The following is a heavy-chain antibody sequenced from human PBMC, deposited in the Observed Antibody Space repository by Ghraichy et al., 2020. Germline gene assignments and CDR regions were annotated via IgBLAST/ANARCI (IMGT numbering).Heavy chain of an antibody. Sequence: SVKVSCKASGGTFSSYAISWVRQAPGQGLEWMGGIIPIFGTANYTQKFQGRVTITADEFTSTAYMELSSLRSEDTAVYYCARVARRRSGAFDIWGQGTMVTVSS. J-gene: IGHJ3*02. CDR3: ARVARRRSGAFDI. CDR1: GGTFSSYA. CDR2: IIPIFGTA. V-gene: IGHV1-69*13. D-gene: IGHD5-12*01.